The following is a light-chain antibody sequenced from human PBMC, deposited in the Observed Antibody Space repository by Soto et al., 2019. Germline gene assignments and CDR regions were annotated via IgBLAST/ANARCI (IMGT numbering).Light chain of an antibody. V-gene: IGKV3-20*01. J-gene: IGKJ3*01. CDR2: GAA. Sequence: EIVLTQSPGTLSLSPGEGATLSCRASENVYINSLAWYQQKPGQPPRLLIYGAATRASAVPDRFSGSGSGADFTLTITGLEPEDFAVYYCQQYGTSPLTVGPGNRVD. CDR1: ENVYINS. CDR3: QQYGTSPLT.